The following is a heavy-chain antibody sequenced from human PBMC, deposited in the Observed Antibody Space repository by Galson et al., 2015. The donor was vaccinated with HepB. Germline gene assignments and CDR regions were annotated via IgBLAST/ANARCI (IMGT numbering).Heavy chain of an antibody. V-gene: IGHV1-2*04. Sequence: SVKVSCKASGYTFTDYFMHWVRQAPGQGLEWLGWINPSSGGTNYAQKFQGWVTMTRDTSISTAYIELSRLRSNDTAVYYCARFSGWADRTVDIWGQGTMVTVSS. CDR1: GYTFTDYF. CDR3: ARFSGWADRTVDI. CDR2: INPSSGGT. D-gene: IGHD1-14*01. J-gene: IGHJ3*02.